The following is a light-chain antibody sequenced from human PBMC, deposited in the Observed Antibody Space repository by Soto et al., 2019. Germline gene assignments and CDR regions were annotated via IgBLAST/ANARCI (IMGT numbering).Light chain of an antibody. Sequence: EIVLTQSPGTLSLSPGERATLSCRASQSVSSSYLAWYRQKPGQAPRLLIYGASSRATGIPDRFSGSGSGTDFTLTISRLEPEDFAVYYCQQYGSSPAWTFGQGTKVDI. CDR2: GAS. V-gene: IGKV3-20*01. CDR1: QSVSSSY. J-gene: IGKJ1*01. CDR3: QQYGSSPAWT.